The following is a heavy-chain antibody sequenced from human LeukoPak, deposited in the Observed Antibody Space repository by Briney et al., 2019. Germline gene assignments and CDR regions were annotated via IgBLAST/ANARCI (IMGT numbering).Heavy chain of an antibody. CDR1: GGSISSSSSY. V-gene: IGHV4-39*07. CDR3: ARDGSGSSTTTNFDY. D-gene: IGHD3-10*01. J-gene: IGHJ4*02. CDR2: IYYSGST. Sequence: SETLSLTCTVSGGSISSSSSYWGWIRQPPGKGLEWIGSIYYSGSTYYNPSLKSRVTISVDTSKNQFSLKLSSVTAADTAVYYCARDGSGSSTTTNFDYWGQGTLVTVSS.